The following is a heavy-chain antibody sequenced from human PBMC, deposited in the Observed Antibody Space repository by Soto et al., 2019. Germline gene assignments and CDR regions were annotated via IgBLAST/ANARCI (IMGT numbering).Heavy chain of an antibody. J-gene: IGHJ6*02. V-gene: IGHV3-21*01. CDR1: GFTFSSYS. CDR3: ARDPMGIVHYYYGMDV. Sequence: EVQLVESGGGLVKPGGSLRLSCAASGFTFSSYSMNWVRQAPGKGLEWVSSISSSSSYIYYADSVKGRFTISRDNAKNSLYLQMNSLRAEDTAVYDCARDPMGIVHYYYGMDVWGQGTTVTVSS. D-gene: IGHD6-6*01. CDR2: ISSSSSYI.